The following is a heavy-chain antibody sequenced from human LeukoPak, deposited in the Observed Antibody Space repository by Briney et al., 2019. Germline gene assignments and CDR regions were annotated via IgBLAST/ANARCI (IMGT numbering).Heavy chain of an antibody. Sequence: GGSLRLSCTASGFTFSSYGMHWVRQAPGKGLEWVAFIRYDGSNKYYADSVKGRFTISRDNSKNTLYLQMNSLRAEDTAVYYCAKARTGYSSSWYGYWGQGTLVTVSS. CDR1: GFTFSSYG. J-gene: IGHJ4*02. D-gene: IGHD6-13*01. V-gene: IGHV3-30*02. CDR3: AKARTGYSSSWYGY. CDR2: IRYDGSNK.